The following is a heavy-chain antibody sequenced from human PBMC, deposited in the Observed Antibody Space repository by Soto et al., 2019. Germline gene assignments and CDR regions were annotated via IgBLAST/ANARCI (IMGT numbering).Heavy chain of an antibody. CDR1: GGTFSSYA. Sequence: GASVKVSCKASGGTFSSYAISWVRQAPGQGLEWMGGIIPIFGTANYAQKFQGRVTITADESTSTAYMELSSLRSEDTAVYYCARDLLVTRPAAGTGDYYYYGMDVWGQGTTVTGSS. D-gene: IGHD6-13*01. J-gene: IGHJ6*02. V-gene: IGHV1-69*13. CDR3: ARDLLVTRPAAGTGDYYYYGMDV. CDR2: IIPIFGTA.